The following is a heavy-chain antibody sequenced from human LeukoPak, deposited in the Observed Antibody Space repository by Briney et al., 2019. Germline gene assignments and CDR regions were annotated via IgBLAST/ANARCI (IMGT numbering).Heavy chain of an antibody. D-gene: IGHD3-10*01. CDR1: GFTFSGYA. J-gene: IGHJ4*02. CDR3: VKVDGEYGSGSYYFDY. Sequence: GGSLRLSCSASGFTFSGYAMHWVRQAPEKGLEHVSAISSNGGSTDYADSVKGRFTISRDNSKNTLYLQMSSLRTEDTAVYYCVKVDGEYGSGSYYFDYWGQGTLVTVSS. V-gene: IGHV3-64D*06. CDR2: ISSNGGST.